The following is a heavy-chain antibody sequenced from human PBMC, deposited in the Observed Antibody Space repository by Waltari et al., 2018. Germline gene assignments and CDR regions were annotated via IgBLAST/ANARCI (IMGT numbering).Heavy chain of an antibody. J-gene: IGHJ3*01. CDR2: IDASGTR. D-gene: IGHD3-3*01. Sequence: QVQLQESGPGLVKPSGPLSLTCIVSGDSIDTYYWTWIRQSAEKGLEWMGRIDASGTRNYNPSRTSRVTMSVDTSKNQFFLNLQSVTAADTAVYYCARGWWSADYTGDAFDVWGQGTAVTVSS. CDR1: GDSIDTYY. CDR3: ARGWWSADYTGDAFDV. V-gene: IGHV4-4*07.